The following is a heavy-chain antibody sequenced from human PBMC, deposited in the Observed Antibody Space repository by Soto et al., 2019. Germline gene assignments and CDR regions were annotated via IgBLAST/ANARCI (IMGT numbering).Heavy chain of an antibody. V-gene: IGHV4-59*08. Sequence: SETLSLTCTVSGGSVSSHYWSWIRQPPGKGLEWIGYIYYTGSTYYNPSLKSRVTISVDTSKNQFSLKLNSMTAADTAVYYCARHNYGSGSTYFDYWGQGTLVTVSS. J-gene: IGHJ4*02. CDR1: GGSVSSHY. D-gene: IGHD3-10*01. CDR3: ARHNYGSGSTYFDY. CDR2: IYYTGST.